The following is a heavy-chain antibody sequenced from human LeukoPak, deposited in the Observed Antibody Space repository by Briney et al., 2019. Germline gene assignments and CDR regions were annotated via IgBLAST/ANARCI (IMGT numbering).Heavy chain of an antibody. V-gene: IGHV4-4*07. Sequence: SETLSLTCTVSGGSISSYYWSWIRQPAGKGLEWIGRIYTSGSTNYNPSLKSRVTMSVDTSKNQFSLKLSSVTAADTAVYYCARSPYDYVWGSYRYFDYWGQGTLVTVSS. CDR2: IYTSGST. CDR1: GGSISSYY. D-gene: IGHD3-16*02. CDR3: ARSPYDYVWGSYRYFDY. J-gene: IGHJ4*02.